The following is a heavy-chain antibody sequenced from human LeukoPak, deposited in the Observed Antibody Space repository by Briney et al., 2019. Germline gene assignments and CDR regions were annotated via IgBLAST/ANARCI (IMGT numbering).Heavy chain of an antibody. D-gene: IGHD3-10*01. CDR2: IYTSGST. Sequence: PSXTLSLTCTVSGGSISSYYWSWIRQPAGKGLEWIGRIYTSGSTNYNPSLKSRVTMSVDTSKNQFSLKLSSVTAADTAVYYCARETYYYGSGSYYYMDVWGKGTTVTVSS. CDR1: GGSISSYY. V-gene: IGHV4-4*07. CDR3: ARETYYYGSGSYYYMDV. J-gene: IGHJ6*03.